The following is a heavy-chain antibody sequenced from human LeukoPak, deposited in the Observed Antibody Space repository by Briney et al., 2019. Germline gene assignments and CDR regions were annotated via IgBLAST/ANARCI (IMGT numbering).Heavy chain of an antibody. V-gene: IGHV4-59*01. J-gene: IGHJ4*02. CDR3: ARSPTPRSYYFDY. Sequence: PSETLSLTCTVSGGSISSYYWSWIRQPPGKGLEWIGYIYYSGSTNYNPSLKSRVTISVDTSKNQFSLKLSSVTAADTAVYYCARSPTPRSYYFDYWGQGTLVTVSS. D-gene: IGHD3-16*02. CDR2: IYYSGST. CDR1: GGSISSYY.